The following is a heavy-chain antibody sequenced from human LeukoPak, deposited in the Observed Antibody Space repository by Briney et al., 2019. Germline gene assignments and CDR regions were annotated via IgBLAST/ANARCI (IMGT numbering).Heavy chain of an antibody. D-gene: IGHD3-10*01. CDR1: GGSISANY. CDR2: IYSSGSS. CDR3: ARGPYYYGSGSYRNAVFDY. V-gene: IGHV4-4*07. J-gene: IGHJ4*02. Sequence: SETLSLTCTVSGGSISANYWIWVRQSAGKGLEYIGRIYSSGSSNYNPSLKSRFTMSVDTSKNQFSLKLSSVTAADTAVYYCARGPYYYGSGSYRNAVFDYWGQGTLVTVSS.